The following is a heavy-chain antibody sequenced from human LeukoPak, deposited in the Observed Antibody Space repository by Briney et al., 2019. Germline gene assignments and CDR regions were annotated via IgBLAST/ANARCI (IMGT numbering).Heavy chain of an antibody. V-gene: IGHV3-53*01. J-gene: IGHJ4*02. D-gene: IGHD6-6*01. CDR1: GFTVSSNY. Sequence: PGGSLRLSCAASGFTVSSNYTSWVRQAPGKGLEWVSVIYSGGSTYYADSVKGRFTTSRDNSKNTLYLQMNSLRAEDTAVYYCAVWSSSSSNYWGQGTLVTVSS. CDR2: IYSGGST. CDR3: AVWSSSSSNY.